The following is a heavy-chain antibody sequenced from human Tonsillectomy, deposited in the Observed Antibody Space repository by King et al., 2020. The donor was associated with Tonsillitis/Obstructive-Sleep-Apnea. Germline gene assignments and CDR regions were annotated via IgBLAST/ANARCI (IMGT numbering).Heavy chain of an antibody. CDR3: ARGVLDIVVVVAAISPDAFDF. D-gene: IGHD2-15*01. CDR2: IYYSGST. J-gene: IGHJ3*01. V-gene: IGHV4-39*01. Sequence: QLQESGPGLVKPSETLSLTCTVSGGSISSSSYYWGWIRQPPGKGLEWIGSIYYSGSTYYNPSLKSRVTISVDTSKNQFSLKLSSVTAADTAVYYCARGVLDIVVVVAAISPDAFDFWGQGTMVTVSS. CDR1: GGSISSSSYY.